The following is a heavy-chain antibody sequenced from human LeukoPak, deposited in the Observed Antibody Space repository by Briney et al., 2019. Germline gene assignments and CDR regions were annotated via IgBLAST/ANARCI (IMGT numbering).Heavy chain of an antibody. CDR2: ISGSGGST. CDR3: AKRSMYYYDSSGFDY. Sequence: GGSLRLSCAASGVTFSSYGMSWVRQAPGKGLEWVSAISGSGGSTYYADSVKGRFTISRDNSKNTLYLQMNSLRAEDTAVYYCAKRSMYYYDSSGFDYWGQGTLVTVSS. J-gene: IGHJ4*02. V-gene: IGHV3-23*01. D-gene: IGHD3-22*01. CDR1: GVTFSSYG.